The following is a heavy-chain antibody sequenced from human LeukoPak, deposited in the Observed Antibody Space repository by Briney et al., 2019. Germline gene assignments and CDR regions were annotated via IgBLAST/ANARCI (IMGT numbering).Heavy chain of an antibody. CDR2: ISSSSSYI. V-gene: IGHV3-21*01. Sequence: GESLRLSCAASGFTFSSYSMNWVRQAPGKGLEWVSSISSSSSYIYYADSVKGRFTISRDNAKNSLYLRMNSLRAEDTAVYYCARTRWLQLYYFDYWGQGTLVTVSS. CDR1: GFTFSSYS. CDR3: ARTRWLQLYYFDY. D-gene: IGHD5-24*01. J-gene: IGHJ4*02.